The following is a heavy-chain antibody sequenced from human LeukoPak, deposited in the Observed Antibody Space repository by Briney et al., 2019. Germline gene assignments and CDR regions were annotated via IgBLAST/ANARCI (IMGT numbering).Heavy chain of an antibody. CDR3: AKGAFCSGWRAFYI. J-gene: IGHJ3*02. Sequence: GGSLRLSCAASGFTFSDHYMYWVRQAPGEGRVWVARSRNKANSYTTEYDASVKGRFTISRDDSKNSLYLQMISLQTEDTAVNFRAKGAFCSGWRAFYITGQGTMVTVSS. V-gene: IGHV3-72*01. D-gene: IGHD6-19*01. CDR1: GFTFSDHY. CDR2: SRNKANSYTT.